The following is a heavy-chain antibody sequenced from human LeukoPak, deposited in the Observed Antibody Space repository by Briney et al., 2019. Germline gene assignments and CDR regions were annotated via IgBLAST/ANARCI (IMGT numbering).Heavy chain of an antibody. CDR2: ISYDGSNK. CDR3: ARVPVPNYYYYMDV. Sequence: GGSLRLSCAASGFTFSSYGMHWVRQAPGKGLEWVAVISYDGSNKYYADSVKGRFTISRDNSKNTLYLQMNSLRAEDTAVYYCARVPVPNYYYYMDVWGKGTTVTVSS. V-gene: IGHV3-30*19. CDR1: GFTFSSYG. J-gene: IGHJ6*03.